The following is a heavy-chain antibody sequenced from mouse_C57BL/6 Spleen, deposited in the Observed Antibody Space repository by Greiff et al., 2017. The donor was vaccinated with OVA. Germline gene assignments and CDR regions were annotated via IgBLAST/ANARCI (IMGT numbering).Heavy chain of an antibody. CDR1: GFTFSDYY. CDR2: LSNGGGST. J-gene: IGHJ4*01. CDR3: ARGWTGDFLYAMDY. D-gene: IGHD2-13*01. V-gene: IGHV5-12*01. Sequence: VQLKESGGGLVQPGGSLKLSCAASGFTFSDYYMYWVRQTPEKRLEWVAYLSNGGGSTYYPDTVKGRFTISRDNAKNTLYLQMSRLKSEDTSMDYCARGWTGDFLYAMDYWGQGTSVTVSS.